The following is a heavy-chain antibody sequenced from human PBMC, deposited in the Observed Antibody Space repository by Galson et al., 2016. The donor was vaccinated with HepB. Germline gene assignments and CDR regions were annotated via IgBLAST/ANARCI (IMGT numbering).Heavy chain of an antibody. Sequence: CSVSGASIRNYDYYWGWVRLPPGKGLEWIGTIYYSGSTYNNPSLKSRVTLSINTSKNQFSLNLSSVIAAGTAVYHCARLVGGLARYFDYWGQGTLVTVSS. J-gene: IGHJ4*02. D-gene: IGHD3-10*01. CDR2: IYYSGST. CDR3: ARLVGGLARYFDY. CDR1: GASIRNYDYY. V-gene: IGHV4-39*01.